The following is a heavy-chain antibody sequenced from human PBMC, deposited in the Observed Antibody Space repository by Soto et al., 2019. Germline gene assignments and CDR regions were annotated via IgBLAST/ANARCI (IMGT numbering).Heavy chain of an antibody. CDR1: GFTFSGSA. V-gene: IGHV3-73*02. D-gene: IGHD4-4*01. J-gene: IGHJ4*02. Sequence: EVQLVESGGGLVQPGGSLKLSCAASGFTFSGSAMHWVRQASGKGLEWVGRIRSKANSYATAYAASVKGRFTISRDDSKNTAYLQMNSLKTEDTAVYYCTRPYTVTTKIDYWGQGTLVTVSS. CDR3: TRPYTVTTKIDY. CDR2: IRSKANSYAT.